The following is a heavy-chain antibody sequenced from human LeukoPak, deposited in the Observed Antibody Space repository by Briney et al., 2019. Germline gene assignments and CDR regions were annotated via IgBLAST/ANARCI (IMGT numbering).Heavy chain of an antibody. CDR3: ARDKGYCSSNSCSLSLDP. D-gene: IGHD2-2*01. J-gene: IGHJ5*02. Sequence: ASVKVSCKASVYTFTGYYMHWVRQAPGQGLEWMGWINANSGGTNYAQKFQGRVTMTRDTSISTAYMELSGLRSDDTAVYYCARDKGYCSSNSCSLSLDPWGQGTLVTVSS. CDR2: INANSGGT. V-gene: IGHV1-2*02. CDR1: VYTFTGYY.